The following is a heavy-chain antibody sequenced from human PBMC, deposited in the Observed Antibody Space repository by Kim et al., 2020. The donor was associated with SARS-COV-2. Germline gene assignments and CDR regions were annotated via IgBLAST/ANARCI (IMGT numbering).Heavy chain of an antibody. CDR3: AREGEGYDYVWGSYRYPADY. CDR2: INTNTGNP. CDR1: GYTFTSYA. V-gene: IGHV7-4-1*02. D-gene: IGHD3-16*02. J-gene: IGHJ4*02. Sequence: ASVKVSCKASGYTFTSYAMNWVRQAPGQGLEWMGWINTNTGNPTYAQGFTGRFVFSLDTSVSTAYLQISSLKAEDTAVYCCAREGEGYDYVWGSYRYPADYWGQGTLVSVSS.